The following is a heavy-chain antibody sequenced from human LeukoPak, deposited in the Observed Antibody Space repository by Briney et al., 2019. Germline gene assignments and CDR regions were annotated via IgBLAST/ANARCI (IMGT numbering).Heavy chain of an antibody. J-gene: IGHJ4*02. CDR1: GGSISSYY. Sequence: SETLSLTCTVSGGSISSYYWSWIRQPPGKGLEWIGYIYYTGTTNYNPSLKSRVTVSLDKSKNHLSLNLTSVTAADTAVYYCSRENGAFSPFGYWGQGTLVTVPS. D-gene: IGHD2-8*01. V-gene: IGHV4-59*12. CDR3: SRENGAFSPFGY. CDR2: IYYTGTT.